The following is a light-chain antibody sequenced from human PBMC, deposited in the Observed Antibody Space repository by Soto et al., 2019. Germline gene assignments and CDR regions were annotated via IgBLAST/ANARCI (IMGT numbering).Light chain of an antibody. J-gene: IGKJ1*01. V-gene: IGKV3-11*01. CDR3: QQRSNWPRGT. CDR2: DAP. Sequence: EIVLTQSPAPLSLSPGERATLSGRASRSVSSYLAWYQQKPGQAPRRLIYDAPTRATGIPARFSGSGSVTNFTLPISSLEPEDFAVYYCQQRSNWPRGTFGQGTKVEIK. CDR1: RSVSSY.